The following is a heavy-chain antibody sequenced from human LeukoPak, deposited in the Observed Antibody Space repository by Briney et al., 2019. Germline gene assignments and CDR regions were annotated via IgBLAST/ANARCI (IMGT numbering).Heavy chain of an antibody. CDR3: ARGYPGYHYYYMDV. V-gene: IGHV4-34*01. CDR2: INHSGST. J-gene: IGHJ6*03. CDR1: SGSFSDYY. D-gene: IGHD2-2*02. Sequence: PSETLSLTCAVYSGSFSDYYWSWIRQPPGKGLEWIGEINHSGSTNYNPSLKSRVTFSVDTSKNQFSLKLSSVTAADTAIYYCARGYPGYHYYYMDVWGKGTTVTVSS.